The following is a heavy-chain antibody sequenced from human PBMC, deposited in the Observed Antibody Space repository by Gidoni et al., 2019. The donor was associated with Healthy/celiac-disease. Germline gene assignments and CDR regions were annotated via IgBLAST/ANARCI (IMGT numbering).Heavy chain of an antibody. Sequence: EVQLVESGGVLVQPGGSRRLSCLAFGFTFSSYAMHWVRQAPGKGLEYVSAISSNGGSTYYADSVKGRFTISRDNYKNTLYLQMSSLRAEDTAVYYCVKDLDYYDSSGYLFEYWGQGTLVTVSS. V-gene: IGHV3-64D*06. J-gene: IGHJ4*02. CDR1: GFTFSSYA. CDR2: ISSNGGST. CDR3: VKDLDYYDSSGYLFEY. D-gene: IGHD3-22*01.